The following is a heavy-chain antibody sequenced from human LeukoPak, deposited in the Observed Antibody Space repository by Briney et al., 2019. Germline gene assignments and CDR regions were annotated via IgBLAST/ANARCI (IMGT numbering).Heavy chain of an antibody. CDR3: ARDSFLGGGVDWFDP. V-gene: IGHV3-48*03. J-gene: IGHJ5*02. Sequence: RAGGSLRLSCAASGFTFSSYEMNWVRQAPGKGLEWVPYISSSGSTIYYADSVKGRFTISRDNAKNSLYLQMNSLRAEDTAVYYCARDSFLGGGVDWFDPWGQGTLVTVSS. CDR1: GFTFSSYE. D-gene: IGHD2-8*02. CDR2: ISSSGSTI.